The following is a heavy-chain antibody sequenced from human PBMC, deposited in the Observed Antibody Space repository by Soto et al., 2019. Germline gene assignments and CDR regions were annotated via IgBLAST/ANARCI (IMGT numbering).Heavy chain of an antibody. J-gene: IGHJ4*02. CDR1: GYTFTSYD. CDR3: ARVWELSPFGYFDY. V-gene: IGHV1-8*01. CDR2: MNPNSGNT. Sequence: ASVKVSCKASGYTFTSYDINWVRQATGQGLEWMGWMNPNSGNTGYAQKFQGRVTMTRNTSISTAYMELSSLRSEDTAVYYCARVWELSPFGYFDYWGQGTLVTVSS. D-gene: IGHD1-26*01.